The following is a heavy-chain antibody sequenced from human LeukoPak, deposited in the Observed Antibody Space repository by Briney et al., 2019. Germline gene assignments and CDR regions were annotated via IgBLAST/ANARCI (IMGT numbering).Heavy chain of an antibody. J-gene: IGHJ4*02. V-gene: IGHV4-39*07. CDR1: GGSISSSSYS. D-gene: IGHD5-24*01. CDR2: INYSGST. Sequence: SETLSLTCSVSGGSISSSSYSWGWIRQPPGKGLEWIGSINYSGSTYYNPSLKSRVTISLDTSKNQFSLKLSSVTAADTAVYYCATYNEIPLYWGQGTLVTVSS. CDR3: ATYNEIPLY.